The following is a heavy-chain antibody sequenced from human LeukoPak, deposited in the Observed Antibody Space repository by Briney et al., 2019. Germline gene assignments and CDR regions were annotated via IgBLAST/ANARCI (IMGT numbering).Heavy chain of an antibody. V-gene: IGHV3-7*03. CDR1: GFTFSSYW. Sequence: GGSLRLSCAASGFTFSSYWMSWVRQAPGKGLEWVANIKQDGSEKYYVHSVKGRFTISRDNAKNSPYLQMNSLRAEATAVYYGGRDGKVPSNWFDPWGQGTLVTVSS. J-gene: IGHJ5*02. D-gene: IGHD1-1*01. CDR3: GRDGKVPSNWFDP. CDR2: IKQDGSEK.